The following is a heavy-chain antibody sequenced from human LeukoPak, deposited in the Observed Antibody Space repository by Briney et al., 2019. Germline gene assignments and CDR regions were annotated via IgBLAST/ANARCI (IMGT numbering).Heavy chain of an antibody. J-gene: IGHJ3*01. CDR2: INPNSGGT. D-gene: IGHD3-22*01. CDR3: ASGSGGRYYDSSGYLFHN. CDR1: GYTFTGYY. Sequence: ASVKVSCKASGYTFTGYYMHWVRQAPGQGFEWMGWINPNSGGTNYAQKFQGRVTMTRDTSISTAYMELSSLRSEDTAVYYCASGSGGRYYDSSGYLFHNWGQGTMVTVSS. V-gene: IGHV1-2*02.